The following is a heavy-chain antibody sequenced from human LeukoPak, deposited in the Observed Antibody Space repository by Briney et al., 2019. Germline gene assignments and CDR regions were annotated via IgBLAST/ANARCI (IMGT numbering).Heavy chain of an antibody. J-gene: IGHJ4*02. CDR3: AKPHYSGSGSHSREDY. CDR1: GFTVSSNY. V-gene: IGHV3-53*01. CDR2: IYSGGST. D-gene: IGHD3-10*01. Sequence: GGSLRLSCAASGFTVSSNYMSWVRQAPGKGLEWVSVIYSGGSTYYADSVKGRFTISRDNSKITVYLQMSSLRAEDTAVYYCAKPHYSGSGSHSREDYWGQGTLVTVSS.